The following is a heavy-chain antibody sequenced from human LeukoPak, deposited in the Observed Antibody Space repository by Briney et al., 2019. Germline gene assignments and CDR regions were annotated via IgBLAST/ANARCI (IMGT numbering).Heavy chain of an antibody. V-gene: IGHV4-59*01. Sequence: SETLSLTHTVSGRSISTYYWSSIRQPPGKGLEWIGYIYYSGSHSYNPSLKTRVTTSVNTPKNRFSLKLTSVTAADTAVYYCARGWASLMYYSGRYCDYWGQGTLVTVSS. CDR1: GRSISTYY. CDR2: IYYSGSH. D-gene: IGHD1-26*01. J-gene: IGHJ4*02. CDR3: ARGWASLMYYSGRYCDY.